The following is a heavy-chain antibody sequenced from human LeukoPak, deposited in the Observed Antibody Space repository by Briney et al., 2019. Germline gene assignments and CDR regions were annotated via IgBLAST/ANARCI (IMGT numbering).Heavy chain of an antibody. CDR2: IIPIFGTA. V-gene: IGHV1-69*05. Sequence: VASVKVSCKASGGTFSSYAISWVRQAPGQGLEWMGGIIPIFGTANYAQKFQGRVTITTDESTSTAYMELCSLRSEDTAVYYCARDSEQLVPDAFDIWGQGTMVTVSS. D-gene: IGHD6-6*01. CDR1: GGTFSSYA. J-gene: IGHJ3*02. CDR3: ARDSEQLVPDAFDI.